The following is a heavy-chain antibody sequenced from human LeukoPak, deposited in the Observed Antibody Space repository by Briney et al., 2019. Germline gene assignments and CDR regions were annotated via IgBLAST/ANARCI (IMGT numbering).Heavy chain of an antibody. CDR2: ISYDGSNK. Sequence: GGSPRLSCAASGFTFSSYAMHWVRQAPGKGLEWVAVISYDGSNKYYADSVKGRFTISRDNSKNTLYLQMNSLRAEDTAVYYCARDSLTGGFDPWGQGTLVTVSS. J-gene: IGHJ5*02. D-gene: IGHD1-14*01. CDR1: GFTFSSYA. CDR3: ARDSLTGGFDP. V-gene: IGHV3-30-3*01.